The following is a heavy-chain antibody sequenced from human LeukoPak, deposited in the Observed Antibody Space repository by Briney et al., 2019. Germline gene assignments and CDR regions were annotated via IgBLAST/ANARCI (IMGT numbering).Heavy chain of an antibody. Sequence: SETLSLTCTVSGGSISSSSYSWGWIRQPPGKGLEWIGSIYYSGSTYYNPSLKSRVTISVDTSKNQFSLKLSSVTAADTAVYYCASHDYGDYVGYYYMDVWGKGTTVTVSS. CDR2: IYYSGST. CDR1: GGSISSSSYS. J-gene: IGHJ6*03. D-gene: IGHD4-17*01. V-gene: IGHV4-39*01. CDR3: ASHDYGDYVGYYYMDV.